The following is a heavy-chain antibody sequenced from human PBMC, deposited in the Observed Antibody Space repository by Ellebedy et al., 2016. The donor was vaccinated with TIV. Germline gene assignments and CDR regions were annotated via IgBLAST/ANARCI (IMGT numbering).Heavy chain of an antibody. CDR3: ARRTYGSRGLRPNWYFDL. J-gene: IGHJ2*01. Sequence: SETLSLTCAVYGGTFSGYYWSWIRHPPGKGLEWIGEITHRGSSNYNPSLKSRVTISPDTSKNPFSLKLNSVTAADTAMYYCARRTYGSRGLRPNWYFDLWGRGTLVTVSS. CDR2: ITHRGSS. CDR1: GGTFSGYY. D-gene: IGHD2-15*01. V-gene: IGHV4-34*01.